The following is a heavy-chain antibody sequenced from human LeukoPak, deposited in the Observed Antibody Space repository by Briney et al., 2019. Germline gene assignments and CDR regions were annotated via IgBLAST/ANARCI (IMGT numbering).Heavy chain of an antibody. CDR1: GITFSDYW. CDR3: TRDRSRAEDD. J-gene: IGHJ4*02. V-gene: IGHV3-7*01. CDR2: INQGGSDK. D-gene: IGHD1-14*01. Sequence: PGGSLRLSCAASGITFSDYWMSWVRQAPGKGLEWVANINQGGSDKYYVDSVKGRFTISRDNANNLLYLQMNSLRGEDTAVYYCTRDRSRAEDDWGQGTLVTVSS.